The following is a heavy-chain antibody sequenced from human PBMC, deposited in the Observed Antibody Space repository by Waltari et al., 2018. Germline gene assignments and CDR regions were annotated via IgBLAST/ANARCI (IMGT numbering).Heavy chain of an antibody. V-gene: IGHV1-69*12. D-gene: IGHD1-26*01. CDR3: AREVGATPVDWFDP. CDR1: GGTFRSYA. Sequence: QVQLVQSGAEVKKPGSSVKVYCKASGGTFRSYAISWVRQAPGHGIEWMEVIIPIFGTANYAQKFQGRVTIAADESTSTAYMELSILRSEDTSVYYCAREVGATPVDWFDPWGQGTLVTVSS. CDR2: IIPIFGTA. J-gene: IGHJ5*02.